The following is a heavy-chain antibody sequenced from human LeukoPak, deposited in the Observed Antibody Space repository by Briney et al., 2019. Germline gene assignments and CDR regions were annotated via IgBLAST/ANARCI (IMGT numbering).Heavy chain of an antibody. CDR1: GFTFSTYS. CDR3: AKDSDYYHSSGYYYAYFQH. V-gene: IGHV3-48*02. J-gene: IGHJ1*01. D-gene: IGHD3-22*01. CDR2: ISSSSSTI. Sequence: GGSLRLSCAVSGFTFSTYSMNWVRQAPGKGLEWVSYISSSSSTIYYADSVKGRFTISRDNAKNSLYLQMNSLRDEDTAVYYYAKDSDYYHSSGYYYAYFQHWGQGTLVTVSS.